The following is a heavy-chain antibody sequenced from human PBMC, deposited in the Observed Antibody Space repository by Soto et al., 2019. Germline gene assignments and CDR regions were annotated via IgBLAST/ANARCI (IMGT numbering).Heavy chain of an antibody. CDR3: ARGGYYDSSGSRNFHYYGMDV. D-gene: IGHD3-22*01. CDR2: ISPYDGYT. V-gene: IGHV1-18*01. J-gene: IGHJ6*01. Sequence: QVQLVQSGDEVKKPGASVHVFCKASGYTFSSYGVNWVRQAPGQGLEWMGWISPYDGYTYDVQNFQGRVTMTTETSTRTAYMELRSLRSDDTAVYFCARGGYYDSSGSRNFHYYGMDVWGQGNTVNVSS. CDR1: GYTFSSYG.